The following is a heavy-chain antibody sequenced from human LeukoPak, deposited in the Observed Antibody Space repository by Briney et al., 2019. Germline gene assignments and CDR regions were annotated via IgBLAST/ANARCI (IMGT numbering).Heavy chain of an antibody. Sequence: PGGSLRLSCAASSFTFSSYATRSARQPPGNGREWVSVVSGSGDRTYYADSGKGWFTISRVNSKNKLYLQMNSLRAADTAVYYCAKHSSDTGGYSILPYFDYWGQGTLVTVSS. CDR3: AKHSSDTGGYSILPYFDY. D-gene: IGHD3-22*01. J-gene: IGHJ4*02. CDR2: VSGSGDRT. V-gene: IGHV3-23*01. CDR1: SFTFSSYA.